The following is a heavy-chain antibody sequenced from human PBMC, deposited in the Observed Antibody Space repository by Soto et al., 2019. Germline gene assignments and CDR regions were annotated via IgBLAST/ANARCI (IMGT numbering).Heavy chain of an antibody. D-gene: IGHD3-3*01. V-gene: IGHV6-1*01. CDR3: ARDRGDDFWSGGGDYYGMDV. J-gene: IGHJ6*02. Sequence: SQTLSVTCAISGDSVSSNSAAWNWIRQSPSRGLEWLGRTYYRSKWYNDYAVSVKSRITINPDTSKNQFSLQLNSVTPEDTAVYYCARDRGDDFWSGGGDYYGMDVWGQGTTVTVSS. CDR1: GDSVSSNSAA. CDR2: TYYRSKWYN.